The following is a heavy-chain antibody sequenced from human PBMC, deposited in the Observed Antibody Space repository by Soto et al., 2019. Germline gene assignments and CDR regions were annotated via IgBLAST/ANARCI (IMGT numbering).Heavy chain of an antibody. V-gene: IGHV3-66*01. Sequence: GSLRLSCAASGFTFSSYAMRWVRQAPGKGLEWVSVIYSGGSTYYADSVKGRFTISRDNSKNTLYLQMNSLRAEDTAVYYCARSGGNYWFDPWGQGTLVTVSS. CDR1: GFTFSSYA. J-gene: IGHJ5*02. CDR3: ARSGGNYWFDP. CDR2: IYSGGST. D-gene: IGHD2-21*02.